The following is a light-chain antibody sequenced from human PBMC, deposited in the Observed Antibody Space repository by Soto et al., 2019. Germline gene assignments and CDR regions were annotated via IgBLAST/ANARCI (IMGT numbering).Light chain of an antibody. V-gene: IGLV1-40*01. Sequence: QSALTQPPSVSGAPGQRVTISCTGSSSNIGTDYGVHWYQQLPGTSPTLLIDGNNNRPSGVPDRFSGSKSGTSASLAITGLQAEDEADYYCQSYDSSLSGSVFGGGTKLTVL. CDR2: GNN. CDR1: SSNIGTDYG. CDR3: QSYDSSLSGSV. J-gene: IGLJ2*01.